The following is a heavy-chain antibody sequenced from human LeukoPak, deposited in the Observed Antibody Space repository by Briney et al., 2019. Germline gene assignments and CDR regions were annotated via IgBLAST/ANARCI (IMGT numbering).Heavy chain of an antibody. Sequence: PGGSLRLSCAASGFTFSSHWMHWVRQVPGKGLVWVSRINSDGSSTSYGDSVKGRFTISRDNAKGTLYLQMNSLRAEDTAIYYCARIDSGTYYSDDYWGQGTLVTVSS. V-gene: IGHV3-74*01. J-gene: IGHJ4*02. CDR2: INSDGSST. CDR3: ARIDSGTYYSDDY. CDR1: GFTFSSHW. D-gene: IGHD3-10*01.